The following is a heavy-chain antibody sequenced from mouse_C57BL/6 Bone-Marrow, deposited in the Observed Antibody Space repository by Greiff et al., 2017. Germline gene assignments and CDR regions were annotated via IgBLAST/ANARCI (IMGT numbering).Heavy chain of an antibody. CDR2: IYPRSGNT. J-gene: IGHJ4*01. D-gene: IGHD1-1*02. V-gene: IGHV1-81*01. CDR1: GYTFTSYG. Sequence: QVQLQQSGAELARPGASVKLSCKASGYTFTSYGISWVKQRTGQGLEWIGEIYPRSGNTYYNEKFKGKATLTADKSSSTAYMELRSLTSEDSAVYFCPRGILSGYYYAMGYWGQGTSVTVSS. CDR3: PRGILSGYYYAMGY.